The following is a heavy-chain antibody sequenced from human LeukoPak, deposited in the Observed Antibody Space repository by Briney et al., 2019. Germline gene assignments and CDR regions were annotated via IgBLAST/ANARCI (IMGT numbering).Heavy chain of an antibody. D-gene: IGHD3-10*01. J-gene: IGHJ6*03. CDR3: ARDGVTMVRGVKVLDYYYYYMDV. CDR1: GFTFNSYT. V-gene: IGHV3-7*01. Sequence: GGSLRLSCAASGFTFNSYTMNWVRQAPGKGLEWVANIKQDGSEKYYVDSVKGRFTISRDNAKNSLYLQMNSLRAEDTAVYYCARDGVTMVRGVKVLDYYYYYMDVWGKGTTVTISS. CDR2: IKQDGSEK.